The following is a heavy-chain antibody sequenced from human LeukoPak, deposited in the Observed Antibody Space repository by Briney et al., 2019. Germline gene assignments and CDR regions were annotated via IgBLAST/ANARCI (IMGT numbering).Heavy chain of an antibody. CDR3: AVLSQYSGSYYPLDY. J-gene: IGHJ4*02. Sequence: GGSLRLSCAASGFTFSSYWMHWVRQAPGKGLVWVSRINSDGSSTSYAESVKGRFTISRDNAKNTLYLQMNSLRAEDTAVYYCAVLSQYSGSYYPLDYWGQGTLVTVSS. V-gene: IGHV3-74*01. CDR2: INSDGSST. CDR1: GFTFSSYW. D-gene: IGHD1-26*01.